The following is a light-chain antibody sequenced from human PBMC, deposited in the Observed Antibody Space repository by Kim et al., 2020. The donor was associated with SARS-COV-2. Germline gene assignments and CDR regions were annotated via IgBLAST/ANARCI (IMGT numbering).Light chain of an antibody. Sequence: IRTWITWYQQKPGKAPKLLMYATSTLQTGVPLRFSGSKSGTDFTLTISNLQPEDFATYYCQQAMSYPLTFGGGTKVDIK. V-gene: IGKV1-12*01. J-gene: IGKJ4*01. CDR3: QQAMSYPLT. CDR1: IRTW. CDR2: ATS.